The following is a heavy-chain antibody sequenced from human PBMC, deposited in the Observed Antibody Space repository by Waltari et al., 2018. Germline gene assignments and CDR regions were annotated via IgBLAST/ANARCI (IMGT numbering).Heavy chain of an antibody. D-gene: IGHD3-10*01. Sequence: QVQLQQWGAGLLKPSETLSLTCAVYGGSFSGSYWSWIRQTPGKGLEWIGEINHSGSTNYNPSLKSRVSISVDTSKNQFSLRLSSVTAADTAVYYCARGLGRRLDMVRGVLKTVKFGMDVWGQGITVIVS. J-gene: IGHJ6*02. CDR3: ARGLGRRLDMVRGVLKTVKFGMDV. CDR2: INHSGST. CDR1: GGSFSGSY. V-gene: IGHV4-34*01.